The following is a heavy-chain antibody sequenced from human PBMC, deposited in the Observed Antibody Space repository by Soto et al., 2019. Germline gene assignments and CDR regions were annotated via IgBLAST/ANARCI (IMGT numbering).Heavy chain of an antibody. CDR2: INDRGSI. CDR3: ARESHDILTGPPWVWYFDL. J-gene: IGHJ2*01. V-gene: IGHV4-34*01. CDR1: GGSFSGYD. D-gene: IGHD3-9*01. Sequence: QVQLQQWGAGPLRPLETLSLTCGVSGGSFSGYDWAWIRQSPGKGLEWIGEINDRGSINYNPSLKRRVSISVDTSKNHYSLNLRSVTAADTAVYYCARESHDILTGPPWVWYFDLWGRGTLVTVSS.